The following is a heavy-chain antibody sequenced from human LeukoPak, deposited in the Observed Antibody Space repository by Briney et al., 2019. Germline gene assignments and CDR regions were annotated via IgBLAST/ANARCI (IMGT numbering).Heavy chain of an antibody. CDR2: IRYDGSNK. CDR1: GFTFSSYG. Sequence: GGSLRLSCAASGFTFSSYGMHWVRQAPGKGLEWVAFIRYDGSNKYYADSVKGRFTISRDNSKNTLYLQMNSLRAEDTAVYYCAKDHDYGGNPYYFDYWGRGTLVTVSS. J-gene: IGHJ4*02. V-gene: IGHV3-30*02. CDR3: AKDHDYGGNPYYFDY. D-gene: IGHD4-23*01.